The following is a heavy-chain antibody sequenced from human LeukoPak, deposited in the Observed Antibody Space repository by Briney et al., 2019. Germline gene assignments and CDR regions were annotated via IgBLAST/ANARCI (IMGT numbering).Heavy chain of an antibody. CDR3: ATNYYDSSGYDWYFDL. D-gene: IGHD3-22*01. J-gene: IGHJ2*01. Sequence: GESLKISCKGSGYSFTSYWIGWVRQMPGKGLEWMGIIYPGDSDTRYSPSFQGQVTISANQSISTAYLQWSSLKASDTAMYYCATNYYDSSGYDWYFDLWGRGTLVTVSS. CDR2: IYPGDSDT. CDR1: GYSFTSYW. V-gene: IGHV5-51*01.